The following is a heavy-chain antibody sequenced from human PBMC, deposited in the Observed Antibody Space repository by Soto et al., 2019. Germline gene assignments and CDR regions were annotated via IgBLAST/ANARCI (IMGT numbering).Heavy chain of an antibody. Sequence: QVHLVQSGAEVKKPGSSVKVSCKASGDTFSTYTINWVRQAPGQRLEWMGRIIPMLGMSNYALKFQGRVTSTADRSTTTVYRHLSSLRSDDTAVYYCARSYGSCSRGFDFWGQGTLGTDSS. CDR2: IIPMLGMS. D-gene: IGHD5-18*01. V-gene: IGHV1-69*02. CDR3: ARSYGSCSRGFDF. CDR1: GDTFSTYT. J-gene: IGHJ4*02.